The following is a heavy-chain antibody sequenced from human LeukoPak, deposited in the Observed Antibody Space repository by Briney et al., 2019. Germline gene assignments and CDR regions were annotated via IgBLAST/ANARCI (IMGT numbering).Heavy chain of an antibody. Sequence: GGSLRLSCAASGFTFSGFSMSWVRQSPTKGLEWVANIEQDGSERYYVDSVKGRFTISRDNAKNSLSLQMNNLRVEDTAVYYCARAGSHWHYVYWGQGTVVTVSS. CDR1: GFTFSGFS. D-gene: IGHD3-10*01. CDR2: IEQDGSER. CDR3: ARAGSHWHYVY. J-gene: IGHJ4*02. V-gene: IGHV3-7*01.